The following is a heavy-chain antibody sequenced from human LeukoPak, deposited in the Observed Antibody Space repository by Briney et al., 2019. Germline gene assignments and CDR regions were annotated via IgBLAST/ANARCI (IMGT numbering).Heavy chain of an antibody. V-gene: IGHV4-39*01. CDR3: VRHRSGQAWLDP. CDR2: IYYSGSS. CDR1: GDSVTSSGYC. Sequence: SETLSLTCTVAGDSVTSSGYCWGWIRQPPGKGLEWIGCIYYSGSSYYNSSLNSRVTISVDTSKNEFSLRLKSVTATDTALYYCVRHRSGQAWLDPWGQGTLVTVST. J-gene: IGHJ5*02. D-gene: IGHD1-26*01.